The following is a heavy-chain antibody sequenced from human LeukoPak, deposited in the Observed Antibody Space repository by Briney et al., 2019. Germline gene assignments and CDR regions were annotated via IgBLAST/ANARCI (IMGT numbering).Heavy chain of an antibody. V-gene: IGHV4-30-4*01. CDR3: ARFEGSTWGDSFDI. D-gene: IGHD7-27*01. Sequence: SETLSLTCTVSGGSISSGDYYWSWIRQPPGKGLEWIGYIYYSGSTYYNPSLKSRVTISVDTSKNQFSLKLSSVTAADTAVYYCARFEGSTWGDSFDIWGQGTMVTISS. J-gene: IGHJ3*02. CDR2: IYYSGST. CDR1: GGSISSGDYY.